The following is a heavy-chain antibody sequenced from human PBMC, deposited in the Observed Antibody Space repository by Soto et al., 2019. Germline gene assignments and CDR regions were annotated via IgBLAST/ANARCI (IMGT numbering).Heavy chain of an antibody. CDR2: IYYSGST. J-gene: IGHJ3*02. V-gene: IGHV4-39*01. CDR3: ASKYYDFWSGYYEPELDAFDI. Sequence: SETLSLTCTVSGGSISSSSYYWGWIRQPPGKGLEWIGSIYYSGSTYYNPSLKSRVTISVDTSKNQFSLKLSSVTAADTAVYYCASKYYDFWSGYYEPELDAFDIWGQGTMVTVSS. CDR1: GGSISSSSYY. D-gene: IGHD3-3*01.